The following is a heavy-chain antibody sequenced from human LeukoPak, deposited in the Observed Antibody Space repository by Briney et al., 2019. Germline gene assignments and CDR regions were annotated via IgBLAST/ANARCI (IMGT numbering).Heavy chain of an antibody. CDR3: AKLYDYVWGSYRSYDAFDI. J-gene: IGHJ3*02. CDR2: IRYDGSKK. D-gene: IGHD3-16*02. V-gene: IGHV3-30*02. Sequence: GGSLRLSCAASGFTFSSYGMHWVRQAPGKGLEWVAFIRYDGSKKYYADSVKGRFTISRDNSKNTLYLQMNSLRAEDTAVYYCAKLYDYVWGSYRSYDAFDIWGQGTMVTVSS. CDR1: GFTFSSYG.